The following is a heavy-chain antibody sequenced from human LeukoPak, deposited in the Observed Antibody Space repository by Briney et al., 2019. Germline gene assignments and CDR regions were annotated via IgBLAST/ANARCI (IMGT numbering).Heavy chain of an antibody. CDR2: IRYDGSNK. CDR1: GFTFSSYG. D-gene: IGHD3-3*01. Sequence: PGGSLRLSCAASGFTFSSYGMHWVRQAPGKGLEWVAVIRYDGSNKYYADSVKGRFTISRDNSKNTLYLQMNSLRAEDTAVYYCAKDRTIFGVVRYYFDYWGQGTLVTVSS. V-gene: IGHV3-30*02. CDR3: AKDRTIFGVVRYYFDY. J-gene: IGHJ4*02.